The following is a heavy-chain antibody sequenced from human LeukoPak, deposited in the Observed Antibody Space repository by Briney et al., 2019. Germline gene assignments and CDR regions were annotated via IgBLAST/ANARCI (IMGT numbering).Heavy chain of an antibody. V-gene: IGHV3-48*02. CDR1: GFTFGSYS. CDR3: VRDGAVVTSGSYPWRYFQY. D-gene: IGHD3-10*01. CDR2: IGHTGSIT. Sequence: PGGSLRLSCAGSGFTFGSYSMNWVRHAPGKGLEWVSYIGHTGSITDYADSVKGRFTISRDNAKNSLYLQMNTLRDEDTAVYYCVRDGAVVTSGSYPWRYFQYWGQGTLVTVSS. J-gene: IGHJ1*01.